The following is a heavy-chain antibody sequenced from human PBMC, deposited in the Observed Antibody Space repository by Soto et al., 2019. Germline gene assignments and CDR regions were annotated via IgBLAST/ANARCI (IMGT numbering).Heavy chain of an antibody. CDR3: ARAYCSSTSCSQVAYYFDY. CDR2: INPSGGST. J-gene: IGHJ4*02. D-gene: IGHD2-2*01. CDR1: GYTFTSYY. V-gene: IGHV1-46*01. Sequence: GASVKVSCKASGYTFTSYYMHWVRQAPGQGLERMGIINPSGGSTSYAQKFQGRVTMTRDTSTSTVYMELSSLRSEDTAVYYCARAYCSSTSCSQVAYYFDYWGQGTLVTVSS.